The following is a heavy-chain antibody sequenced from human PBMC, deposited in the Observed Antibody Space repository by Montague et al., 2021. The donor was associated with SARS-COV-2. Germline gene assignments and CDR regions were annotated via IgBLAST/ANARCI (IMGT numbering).Heavy chain of an antibody. Sequence: ETLSITCSVSGGSISGYYWSWIRQPPGKGLEWIGYIYHSGNTKYNPSLKSRVSISVDTSKNQFSLRLSSVTAAYTAVYYCAREYRIELWQTSWYFGLWGRGTLVTVSS. D-gene: IGHD3-16*01. J-gene: IGHJ2*01. CDR2: IYHSGNT. CDR1: GGSISGYY. CDR3: AREYRIELWQTSWYFGL. V-gene: IGHV4-59*01.